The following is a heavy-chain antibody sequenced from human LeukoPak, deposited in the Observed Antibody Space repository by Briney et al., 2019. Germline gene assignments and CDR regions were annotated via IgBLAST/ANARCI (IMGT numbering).Heavy chain of an antibody. Sequence: GGSLRLSCAASGFSFSGYWMTWVRQAPGRGLEWVANIKQDGSEKYYVDSVKGRFSIFRDNAKNSLFLQMNSLRAEDTAAYFCARGKESGTRPLAYWGQGTQVTVSS. CDR1: GFSFSGYW. CDR3: ARGKESGTRPLAY. V-gene: IGHV3-7*01. J-gene: IGHJ4*02. D-gene: IGHD1-1*01. CDR2: IKQDGSEK.